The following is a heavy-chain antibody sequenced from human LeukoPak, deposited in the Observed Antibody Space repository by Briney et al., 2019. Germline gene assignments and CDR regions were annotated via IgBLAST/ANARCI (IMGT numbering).Heavy chain of an antibody. Sequence: SETLSLTCTVSGGSLSSYYWSWIRQPPGKGLEWIGYIYYSGSTKYNPSFKSGVTISVDTSKNQFSLKLISVTAADTAVYYCATVVRDDILTGYYIDHWGQGTLVTVSS. CDR3: ATVVRDDILTGYYIDH. CDR1: GGSLSSYY. V-gene: IGHV4-59*01. J-gene: IGHJ4*02. CDR2: IYYSGST. D-gene: IGHD3-9*01.